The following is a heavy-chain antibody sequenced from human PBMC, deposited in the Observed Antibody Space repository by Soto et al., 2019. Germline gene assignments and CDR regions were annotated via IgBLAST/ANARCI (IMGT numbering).Heavy chain of an antibody. CDR1: GFTFSSYA. Sequence: GGSLRLSCAASGFTFSSYAMSWVRQAPGKGLEWVSAISGSGGSTYYADSVKGRFTISRDNSKNTLYLQMNSLRAKDTDVYYCAKVSRQLGWLSEVYFDYWGQGTMVTVSS. D-gene: IGHD3-3*01. V-gene: IGHV3-23*01. J-gene: IGHJ4*02. CDR3: AKVSRQLGWLSEVYFDY. CDR2: ISGSGGST.